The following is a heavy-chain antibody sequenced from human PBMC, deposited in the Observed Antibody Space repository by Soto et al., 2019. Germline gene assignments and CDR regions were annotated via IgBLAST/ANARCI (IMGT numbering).Heavy chain of an antibody. CDR3: AGTYGSGSYYLGVFDY. V-gene: IGHV3-23*01. Sequence: GGSLRLSCAASGFTFSSYAMSWVRQAPGKGLEWVSAISGSGGSTYYADSVKGRFTISRDNSKNTLYLQMNSLRAEDTAVYYCAGTYGSGSYYLGVFDYWGQGTLVTVSS. J-gene: IGHJ4*02. CDR2: ISGSGGST. CDR1: GFTFSSYA. D-gene: IGHD3-10*01.